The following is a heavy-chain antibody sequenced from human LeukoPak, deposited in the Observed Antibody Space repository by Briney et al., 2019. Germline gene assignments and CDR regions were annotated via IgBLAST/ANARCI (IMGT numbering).Heavy chain of an antibody. CDR3: ARHDGRGGSTMGAFDS. D-gene: IGHD5-24*01. CDR2: IYNGRTT. Sequence: PSETLSLTCAVSGDSICSTSHHWGWIRQSPGKGLEWIGSIYNGRTTYYNPSLNSRVTISVLTSKNQFSLQLNSVTAADTAVYYCARHDGRGGSTMGAFDSWGQGSLVAVSS. J-gene: IGHJ4*02. V-gene: IGHV4-39*01. CDR1: GDSICSTSHH.